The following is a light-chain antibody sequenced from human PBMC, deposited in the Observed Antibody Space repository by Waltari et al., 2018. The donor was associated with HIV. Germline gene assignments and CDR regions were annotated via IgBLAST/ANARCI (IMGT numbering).Light chain of an antibody. CDR2: DDR. Sequence: SYDLTQPPSVSVAPGQTARITCGGDRIGSQSVHWYQQKPGPAPLVVVYDDRHRPTGIPERFSGSNSGTTATLTISGVEAGDEADYYCQVWDNTSDQVVFGGGTKLTV. V-gene: IGLV3-21*02. CDR1: RIGSQS. J-gene: IGLJ2*01. CDR3: QVWDNTSDQVV.